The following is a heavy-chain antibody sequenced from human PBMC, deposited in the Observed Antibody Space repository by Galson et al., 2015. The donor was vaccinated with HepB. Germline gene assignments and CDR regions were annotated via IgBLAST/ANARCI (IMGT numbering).Heavy chain of an antibody. V-gene: IGHV1-18*01. Sequence: SVKVSCKALGGPFKTYEINWVRQAPGQGLQWLGWISAYNGNTNYAQKLQGRVTMTTDTSASTAYMELRSLRSDDTAVYFCARQFVEPIFDFWGQGTLVTVSS. D-gene: IGHD3-10*01. CDR1: GGPFKTYE. CDR3: ARQFVEPIFDF. J-gene: IGHJ4*02. CDR2: ISAYNGNT.